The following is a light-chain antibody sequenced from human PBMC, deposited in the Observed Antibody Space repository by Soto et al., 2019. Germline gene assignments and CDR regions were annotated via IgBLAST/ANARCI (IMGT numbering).Light chain of an antibody. CDR1: QSISSN. CDR3: QQYNNWPLM. CDR2: AAS. J-gene: IGKJ1*01. Sequence: EIVMTQSPATLSVSPGERATLSCRASQSISSNLAWYQQKPGQPPRLLIYAASTRATGLSTRFSGSGSGTEFTLTITSLQSEDSAVYYCQQYNNWPLMFGQGTKVEIK. V-gene: IGKV3-15*01.